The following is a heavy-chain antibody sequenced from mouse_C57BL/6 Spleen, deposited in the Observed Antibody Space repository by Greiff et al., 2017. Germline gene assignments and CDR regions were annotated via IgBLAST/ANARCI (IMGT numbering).Heavy chain of an antibody. CDR3: AREGYYYGSGGY. J-gene: IGHJ2*01. CDR2: IYPGDGDT. Sequence: QVQLQQSGPELVKPGASVKISCKASGYAFSSSWMNWVKQRPGKGLEWIGRIYPGDGDTNYNGKFKGKATLTADKSSSTAYMQLSSLTSEDSAVXFCAREGYYYGSGGYWGQGTTLTVSS. CDR1: GYAFSSSW. V-gene: IGHV1-82*01. D-gene: IGHD1-1*01.